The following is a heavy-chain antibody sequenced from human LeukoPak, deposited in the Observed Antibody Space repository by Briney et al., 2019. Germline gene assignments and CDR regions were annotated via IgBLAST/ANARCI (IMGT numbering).Heavy chain of an antibody. J-gene: IGHJ5*02. CDR1: GYTLTELS. CDR2: FDPEDGET. Sequence: ASVKVSCKVSGYTLTELSMHWVRQAPGKGLEWMGGFDPEDGETIYAQKFQGRVTMTEDTSTDTAYMELSSLRSEDTAVYYCATVQYSSSWHWFDPWAREPWSPSPQ. CDR3: ATVQYSSSWHWFDP. V-gene: IGHV1-24*01. D-gene: IGHD6-13*01.